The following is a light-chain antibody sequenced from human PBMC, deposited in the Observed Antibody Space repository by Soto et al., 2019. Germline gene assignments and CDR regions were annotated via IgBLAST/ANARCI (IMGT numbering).Light chain of an antibody. Sequence: EIVMTQSPATLSVSPGERATLSCRASQTVGSGLAWYQQKPGQSPRILIYDTSTRATGIPARFSGSGSGTEFTLTISNLQSGDFAIYYCQQYYNWYTFGQGTRLEIK. CDR3: QQYYNWYT. CDR2: DTS. J-gene: IGKJ2*01. V-gene: IGKV3-15*01. CDR1: QTVGSG.